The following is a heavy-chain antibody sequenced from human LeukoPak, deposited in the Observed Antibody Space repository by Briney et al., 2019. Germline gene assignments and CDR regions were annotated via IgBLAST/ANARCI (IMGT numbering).Heavy chain of an antibody. D-gene: IGHD6-13*01. V-gene: IGHV3-21*01. CDR1: GFTFSSYS. J-gene: IGHJ4*02. CDR3: ARGNSKQPHGIIDY. Sequence: SGGSLRLSCAASGFTFSSYSMNWVRQAPGKGLEWVSSISSSSSSYIYYADSVKGRFTISRDNAKNSLYLQMNSLRAEDTAVYYCARGNSKQPHGIIDYWGQGTLVTVSS. CDR2: ISSSSSSYI.